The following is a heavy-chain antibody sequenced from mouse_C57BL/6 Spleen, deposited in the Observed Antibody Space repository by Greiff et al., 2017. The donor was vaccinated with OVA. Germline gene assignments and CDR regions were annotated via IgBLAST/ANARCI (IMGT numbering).Heavy chain of an antibody. D-gene: IGHD2-4*01. CDR1: GFTFSDYY. CDR2: INYDGSST. J-gene: IGHJ4*01. CDR3: ARRYDYDGAMDY. V-gene: IGHV5-16*02. Sequence: EVKLMESEGGLVQPGSSMKLSCTASGFTFSDYYMAWVRQVPEKGLEWVANINYDGSSTYYLDSLKSRFIISRDNAKNILYLQMSSLKSEDTATYYCARRYDYDGAMDYWGQGTSVTVSS.